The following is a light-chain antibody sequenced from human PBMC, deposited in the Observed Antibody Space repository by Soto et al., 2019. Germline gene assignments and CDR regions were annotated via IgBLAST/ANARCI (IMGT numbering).Light chain of an antibody. V-gene: IGKV1-5*03. CDR1: QSISSW. Sequence: DIQMTQSPSTLSASVGDRVTVTCRASQSISSWLAWYQQRPGQAPKFLIYRASILETGVPSRFSGSGSGTEFTLTISSLQPDDFATYYCQQYNHWPPTFGQGTKVEFK. J-gene: IGKJ1*01. CDR3: QQYNHWPPT. CDR2: RAS.